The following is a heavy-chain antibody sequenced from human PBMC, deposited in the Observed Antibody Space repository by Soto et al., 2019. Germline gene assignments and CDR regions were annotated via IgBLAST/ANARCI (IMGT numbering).Heavy chain of an antibody. V-gene: IGHV5-51*01. J-gene: IGHJ3*02. CDR1: GYSFTSYW. CDR2: IYPGDSDT. D-gene: IGHD3-10*01. CDR3: ARQRYYYGSRSYYNAFDI. Sequence: PGESLKISCKGSGYSFTSYWIGWVRQMPGKGLEWMGIIYPGDSDTRYSPSFQGQVTISADKSISTAYLQWSSLKASDTAMYYCARQRYYYGSRSYYNAFDIWGQGTMVTVSS.